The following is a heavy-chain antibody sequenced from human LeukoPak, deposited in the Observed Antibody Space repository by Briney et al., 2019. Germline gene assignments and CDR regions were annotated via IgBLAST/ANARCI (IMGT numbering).Heavy chain of an antibody. CDR1: GGSTSTHY. J-gene: IGHJ4*02. V-gene: IGHV4-4*07. Sequence: SETLSLTCTVSGGSTSTHYWDWLRQAAGKGPEWIGSSYTARSSIYNPSLNGRVTLSLDTSKNQFSLQLSSVTAADTAVYYCAIGLHTSLPFFWGQGVLITVSS. D-gene: IGHD2/OR15-2a*01. CDR3: AIGLHTSLPFF. CDR2: SYTARSS.